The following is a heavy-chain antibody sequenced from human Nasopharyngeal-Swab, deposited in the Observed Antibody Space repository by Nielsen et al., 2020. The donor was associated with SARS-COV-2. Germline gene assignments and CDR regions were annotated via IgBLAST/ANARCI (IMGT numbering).Heavy chain of an antibody. CDR2: IYHSGST. V-gene: IGHV4-59*13. J-gene: IGHJ6*02. CDR3: AGFSVLYGMDV. CDR1: GGSTSSYY. Sequence: SQTPSLTCTVAGGSTSSYYWSWIRPLPGKGLEWIGYIYHSGSTNYNPSLKSRVTISVDTSKNQSSLKLSSVTAADTAVYYCAGFSVLYGMDVWGQGTTVTVSS. D-gene: IGHD6-6*01.